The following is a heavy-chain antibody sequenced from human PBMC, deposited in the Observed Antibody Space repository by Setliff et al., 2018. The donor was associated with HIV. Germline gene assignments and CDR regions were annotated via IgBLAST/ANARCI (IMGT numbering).Heavy chain of an antibody. CDR1: GYTFTAYY. CDR3: ARQDHSSVNTGSLYAFDV. J-gene: IGHJ3*01. D-gene: IGHD2-8*02. V-gene: IGHV1-2*06. CDR2: IEPSSGGT. Sequence: ASVKVSCKASGYTFTAYYIHWVRQAPGHELQLMGRIEPSSGGTNYIQKFQGRVTITRDTPIYTVYMELTGLTSDDTAVYYCARQDHSSVNTGSLYAFDVWGQGTMVTVS.